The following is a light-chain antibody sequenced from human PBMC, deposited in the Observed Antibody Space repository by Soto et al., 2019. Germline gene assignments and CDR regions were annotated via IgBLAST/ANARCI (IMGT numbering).Light chain of an antibody. CDR2: EVN. CDR1: TNDIGGYNL. Sequence: QSALTQPASVSGSPGQSITISCTGTTNDIGGYNLVSWYQQHPGKAPKLMIYEVNKRPSGVPDRFSGSKSGNTASLTVSGLQAEDEADYYCSSYGGSNNLVFGGGTKLTVL. CDR3: SSYGGSNNLV. J-gene: IGLJ2*01. V-gene: IGLV2-8*01.